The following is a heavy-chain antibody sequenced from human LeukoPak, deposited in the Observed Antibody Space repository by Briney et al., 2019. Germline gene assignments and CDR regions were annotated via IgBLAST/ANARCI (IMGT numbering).Heavy chain of an antibody. V-gene: IGHV3-33*06. CDR1: GFTFSSYG. Sequence: GGSLRLSCAASGFTFSSYGMHWVRQAPGKGLEWVAVIWYDGSNKYYADSVKGRFTISRDNSKNTLYLQMNSLRAEDTAAYYCAKSQYQLSLGAFDIWGQGTMVTVSS. CDR2: IWYDGSNK. D-gene: IGHD2-2*01. CDR3: AKSQYQLSLGAFDI. J-gene: IGHJ3*02.